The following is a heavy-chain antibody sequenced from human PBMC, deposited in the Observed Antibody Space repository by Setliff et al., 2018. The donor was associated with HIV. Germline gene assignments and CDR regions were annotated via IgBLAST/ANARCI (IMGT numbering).Heavy chain of an antibody. Sequence: SETLSLTCAVYGGSVSGHYWGWFRQPPGKGLEWIGEITPSGATNYLPSLKSRVTMSLDMSTNQFSLKLTSVTAADSAVYYCARFEVTPMTTRDYWGQGTPVTVSS. V-gene: IGHV4-34*01. CDR3: ARFEVTPMTTRDY. CDR1: GGSVSGHY. CDR2: ITPSGAT. J-gene: IGHJ4*02. D-gene: IGHD4-17*01.